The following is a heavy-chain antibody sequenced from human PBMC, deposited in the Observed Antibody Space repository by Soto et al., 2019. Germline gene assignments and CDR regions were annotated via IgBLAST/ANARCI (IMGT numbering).Heavy chain of an antibody. Sequence: EVQLLESGGGLVQPGGSLRLSCVASGFTFSSYAMNWVRQAPGKGLEWVSVISGSGDSTYYADSVKGRFTISRDNSKNTLHLQMNTLSAEGTAVYYCARRKRGWYFDLWGRGTLVTVSS. CDR1: GFTFSSYA. CDR3: ARRKRGWYFDL. CDR2: ISGSGDST. V-gene: IGHV3-23*01. J-gene: IGHJ2*01.